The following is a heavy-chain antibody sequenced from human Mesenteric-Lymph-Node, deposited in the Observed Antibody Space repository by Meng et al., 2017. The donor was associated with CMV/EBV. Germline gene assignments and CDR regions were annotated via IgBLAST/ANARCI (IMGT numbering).Heavy chain of an antibody. D-gene: IGHD6-13*01. V-gene: IGHV1-69*02. Sequence: QVNLVQSGARLTQPGSSVKVSAKASGGTFSSYTISWVRQAPGQGLEWMGRIIPILGIANYAQKFQGRVKITADKSTSTAYMELSSLRSEDTAVYYCAGGIAAAGSRWFDPWGQGTLVTVSS. CDR3: AGGIAAAGSRWFDP. CDR1: GGTFSSYT. J-gene: IGHJ5*02. CDR2: IIPILGIA.